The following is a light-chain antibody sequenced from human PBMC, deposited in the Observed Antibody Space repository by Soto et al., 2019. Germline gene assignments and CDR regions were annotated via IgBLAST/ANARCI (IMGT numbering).Light chain of an antibody. CDR3: QQTYNPPLT. CDR2: ATS. J-gene: IGKJ4*01. Sequence: DIQMTQSPSSLSASVGERVTITCRASQSISTYLNWYQQKPGKAPNLLIYATSSLQSGVPSRFSGRGSGTDFTLTISSLQPEDFATYYCQQTYNPPLTFGGGTKVEIK. V-gene: IGKV1-39*01. CDR1: QSISTY.